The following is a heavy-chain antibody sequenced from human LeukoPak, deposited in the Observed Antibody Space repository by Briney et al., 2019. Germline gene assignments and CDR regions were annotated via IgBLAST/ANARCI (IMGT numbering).Heavy chain of an antibody. Sequence: GGSLRLSCAASGFTVSSNYMSWVRQAPGKGLEWVSVIYSGGSTYYADSVTGRFTISRDNSKNTLYLQMNSLRAEDTAVYYCARVSPYGDYFDYWGQGTLVTVSS. V-gene: IGHV3-66*02. D-gene: IGHD4-17*01. CDR2: IYSGGST. CDR1: GFTVSSNY. J-gene: IGHJ4*02. CDR3: ARVSPYGDYFDY.